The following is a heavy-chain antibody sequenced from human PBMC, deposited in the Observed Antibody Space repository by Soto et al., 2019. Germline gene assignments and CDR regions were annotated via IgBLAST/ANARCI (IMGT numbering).Heavy chain of an antibody. J-gene: IGHJ6*02. CDR2: MYKTGST. D-gene: IGHD5-18*01. Sequence: PSETLSLTCTVSGGSISGYYWSWIRQPPGKGLEWIGYMYKTGSTVYNPSFKSRVTISVDTSKNQFSLSLTSVSATDTAMYYCVRQGYGPLHGLVDVWGQGTTVTVSS. CDR1: GGSISGYY. CDR3: VRQGYGPLHGLVDV. V-gene: IGHV4-59*08.